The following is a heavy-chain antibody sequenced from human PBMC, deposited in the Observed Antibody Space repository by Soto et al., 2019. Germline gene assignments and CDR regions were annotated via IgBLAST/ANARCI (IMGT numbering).Heavy chain of an antibody. CDR1: GGSVSSGSYY. V-gene: IGHV4-61*01. Sequence: QVQLQESGPGLVKPSETLSLTCTVSGGSVSSGSYYWSWIRQPPGKGLEWIGYIYYSGSTNYNPSLKSRVTISVDTSKNQFSLKLSSVTAADTAVYYRASFSGSHTGDAFDIWGQGTMVTVSS. CDR3: ASFSGSHTGDAFDI. D-gene: IGHD1-26*01. J-gene: IGHJ3*02. CDR2: IYYSGST.